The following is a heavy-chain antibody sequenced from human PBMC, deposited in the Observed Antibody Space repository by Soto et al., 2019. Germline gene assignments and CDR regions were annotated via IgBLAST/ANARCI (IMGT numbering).Heavy chain of an antibody. CDR3: AREGRDSYNLGY. J-gene: IGHJ4*02. CDR1: SGSISSSKW. Sequence: QVQLQESGPGLVKPSGTLSLTCVVSSGSISSSKWWSWVRQPPGKGLEWIGEIHESGSTNYNPSLKSRVTISLDKSKNQCSLNLNYLTAADTAVYYCAREGRDSYNLGYWGQGTLVTVSS. CDR2: IHESGST. D-gene: IGHD1-1*01. V-gene: IGHV4-4*02.